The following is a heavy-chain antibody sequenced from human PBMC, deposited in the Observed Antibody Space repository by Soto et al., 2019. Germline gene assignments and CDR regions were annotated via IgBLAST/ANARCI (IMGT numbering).Heavy chain of an antibody. D-gene: IGHD3-22*01. J-gene: IGHJ4*02. Sequence: ASVKVSCKASGGTLNNYAINWVRQAPGQGLEWMGWINPNSGGTNYAQKFQGRVTMTRDTSISTAYMELSRLRFDDTAVYYCARARITMIVGDYWGQGTLVTVSS. V-gene: IGHV1-2*02. CDR1: GGTLNNYA. CDR3: ARARITMIVGDY. CDR2: INPNSGGT.